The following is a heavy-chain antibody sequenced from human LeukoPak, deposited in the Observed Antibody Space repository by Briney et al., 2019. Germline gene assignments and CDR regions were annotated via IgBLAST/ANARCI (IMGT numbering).Heavy chain of an antibody. J-gene: IGHJ5*02. D-gene: IGHD2-15*01. CDR1: GYSFTGYW. CDR2: INPNSGGT. Sequence: GASVKVSCMTSGYSFTGYWIHWVRQAPGQGFEWLGWINPNSGGTNYAQKFQDSVSMTRDTSINTVYMELSSLRLDDTAVYYCARGVAAGGRRLDPWGQGTLITVSS. V-gene: IGHV1-2*02. CDR3: ARGVAAGGRRLDP.